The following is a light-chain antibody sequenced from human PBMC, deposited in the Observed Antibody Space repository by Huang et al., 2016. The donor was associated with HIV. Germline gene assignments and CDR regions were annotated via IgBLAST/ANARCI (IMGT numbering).Light chain of an antibody. Sequence: DIQMNQSPSSLSASVGDRVTITCRASQDISNYLVWFQQKQGKAPKALIYAASTVQTGVPSRFSVRGSGTDFTLTINSLQPEDFATYYCQHYNTYPLTFGQGTKLEIK. CDR1: QDISNY. V-gene: IGKV1-16*01. CDR2: AAS. J-gene: IGKJ2*01. CDR3: QHYNTYPLT.